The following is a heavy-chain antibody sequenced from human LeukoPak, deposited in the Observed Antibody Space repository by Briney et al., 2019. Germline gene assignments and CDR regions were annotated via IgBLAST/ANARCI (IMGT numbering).Heavy chain of an antibody. D-gene: IGHD6-19*01. CDR3: ARAPGSGWSN. J-gene: IGHJ4*02. Sequence: SETLSFTCTVSGYSISSGYYWGWIRQPPGEGLEWIGSISHSGNTYYKPSLKSRVTISVDTFKNQFSLKLSSVTAADTALYYCARAPGSGWSNWGQGTLVTVSS. CDR2: ISHSGNT. CDR1: GYSISSGYY. V-gene: IGHV4-38-2*02.